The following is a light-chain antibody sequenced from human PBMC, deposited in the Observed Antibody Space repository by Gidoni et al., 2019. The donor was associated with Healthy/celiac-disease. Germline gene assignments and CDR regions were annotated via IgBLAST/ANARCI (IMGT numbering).Light chain of an antibody. CDR2: TLS. CDR3: MQRIEFPWT. J-gene: IGKJ3*01. V-gene: IGKV2-40*01. CDR1: QSPLDSDDGNTY. Sequence: DIVMTPTPPSLPVTPGEPPSIYCRSSQSPLDSDDGNTYLDWYLQKPVQYPRLLFYTLSYRASRVPDRFSGSGSGTDFTLKISRVEAEDVGVYYCMQRIEFPWTFGPGTKVDIK.